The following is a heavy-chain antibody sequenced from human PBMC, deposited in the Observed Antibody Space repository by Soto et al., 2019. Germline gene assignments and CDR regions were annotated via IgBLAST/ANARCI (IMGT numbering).Heavy chain of an antibody. V-gene: IGHV3-23*01. D-gene: IGHD1-7*01. CDR3: AKFRDWNYSNWFDP. CDR1: GFTFSSYA. J-gene: IGHJ5*02. Sequence: GGSLRLSCAASGFTFSSYAMSWVRQAPGKGLEWVSGISGSDGSTYYADSVKGRFTISRDNSRNTLYLQMNSLRAEDTAVYYCAKFRDWNYSNWFDPWGQGTLVTVSS. CDR2: ISGSDGST.